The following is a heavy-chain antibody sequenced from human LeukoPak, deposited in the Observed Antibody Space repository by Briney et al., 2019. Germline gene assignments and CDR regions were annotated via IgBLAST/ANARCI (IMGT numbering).Heavy chain of an antibody. J-gene: IGHJ4*02. CDR3: ARKNSSSNDADLDY. Sequence: ISSNRGSTNYAKNVQGRVTMTRDTSKSTLYIQMGSLRPEDMAVYYCARKNSSSNDADLDYWGQGTLVTVSS. V-gene: IGHV3-64*01. CDR2: ISSNRGST. D-gene: IGHD6-13*01.